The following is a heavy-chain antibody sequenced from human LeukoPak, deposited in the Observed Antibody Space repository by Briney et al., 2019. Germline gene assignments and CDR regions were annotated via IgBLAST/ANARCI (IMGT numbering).Heavy chain of an antibody. CDR1: GFTFSSYA. J-gene: IGHJ4*02. CDR3: ARGYCSSTSCQYFDY. Sequence: PGGSLRLSCAASGFTFSSYAMHWVRQAPGKGLEYVSAISTNGGSTYYANSVKGRFTISRDNSKNTLYLQMGSLRAEDMAVYYCARGYCSSTSCQYFDYWGQGTLVTVSS. V-gene: IGHV3-64*01. D-gene: IGHD2-2*01. CDR2: ISTNGGST.